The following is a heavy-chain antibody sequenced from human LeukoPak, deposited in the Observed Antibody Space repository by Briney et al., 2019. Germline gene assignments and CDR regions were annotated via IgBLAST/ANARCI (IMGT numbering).Heavy chain of an antibody. CDR3: ARAGYYYDSSGYQTCTFDY. CDR1: GFTFSDYY. CDR2: ISSSGSTI. J-gene: IGHJ4*02. D-gene: IGHD3-22*01. V-gene: IGHV3-11*01. Sequence: GGSLRLSCAASGFTFSDYYMSWIRQAPGKGLEWVSYISSSGSTIYYADSVKGRFTISRDNAKNSLYLQMNSLRAEDTAVYYCARAGYYYDSSGYQTCTFDYWGQGTLVTVSS.